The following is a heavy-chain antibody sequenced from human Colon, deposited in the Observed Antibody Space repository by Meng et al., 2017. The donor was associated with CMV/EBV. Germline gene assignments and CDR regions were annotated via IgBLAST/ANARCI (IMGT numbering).Heavy chain of an antibody. CDR3: AKGREYIDFWSGFT. CDR2: ISGGDTTT. CDR1: GYTFRKYD. Sequence: GYGYTFRKYDMSRVRQAPGKGLEWLSVISGGDTTTYYADYVKGRFTISRDNSKNTVYLQMNSLEAEDTALYYCAKGREYIDFWSGFTWGQGTLVTVSS. J-gene: IGHJ4*02. D-gene: IGHD3-3*01. V-gene: IGHV3-23*01.